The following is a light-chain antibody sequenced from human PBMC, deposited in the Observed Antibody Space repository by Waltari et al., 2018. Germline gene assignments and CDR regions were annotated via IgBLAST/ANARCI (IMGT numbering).Light chain of an antibody. CDR2: AAS. CDR3: QQSYSTRALT. CDR1: QSINAY. V-gene: IGKV1-39*01. J-gene: IGKJ4*01. Sequence: DIQMTQSPSSLSASVGDRVTITRRASQSINAYLNWYQHKPGKAPKLLIYAASTLQNGVPSRFSGSGSETDFTLTISSLQPEDSAIYYCQQSYSTRALTFGGGTKVEI.